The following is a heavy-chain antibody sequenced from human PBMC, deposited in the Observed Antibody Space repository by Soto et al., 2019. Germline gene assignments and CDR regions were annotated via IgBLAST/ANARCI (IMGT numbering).Heavy chain of an antibody. J-gene: IGHJ4*02. CDR1: GGTFTNSA. CDR3: AREGSRSGRPRPHTYIDY. V-gene: IGHV1-18*01. D-gene: IGHD6-13*01. Sequence: ASVKVSCKASGGTFTNSAFIWVRQAPGQGLEWMGWISAYNGNTDYEQKFQGRVTMTTDTSTSTAHMELRSLRSDDTAVYYCAREGSRSGRPRPHTYIDYWGQGTLVTVSS. CDR2: ISAYNGNT.